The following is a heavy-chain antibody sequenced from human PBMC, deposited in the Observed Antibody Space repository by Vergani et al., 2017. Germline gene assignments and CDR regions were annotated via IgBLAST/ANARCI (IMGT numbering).Heavy chain of an antibody. D-gene: IGHD6-13*01. CDR3: ARDSYSSSWYGGVDY. J-gene: IGHJ4*02. V-gene: IGHV3-30*02. Sequence: QVQLVESGGGVVQPGGSLRLSCAASGFTFSSYGMHWVRQAPGKGLEWVAFIRYDGSNKYYADSVKGRFTISRDNSKNTLYLQMNSLRAEDTAVYYCARDSYSSSWYGGVDYWGQGTLVTVSS. CDR1: GFTFSSYG. CDR2: IRYDGSNK.